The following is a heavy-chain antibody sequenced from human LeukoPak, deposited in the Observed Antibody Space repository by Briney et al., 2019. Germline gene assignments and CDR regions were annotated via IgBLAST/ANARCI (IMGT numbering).Heavy chain of an antibody. J-gene: IGHJ4*02. CDR3: AKAEPASGYDY. D-gene: IGHD1-14*01. CDR2: ISYDGSNK. Sequence: GGSLRLSCAASGFTFSKYGMHWVRQAPGKGLEWVAVISYDGSNKYYADSVKGRFTISRDNAKNSVYLQMNSLRAEDTAVYYCAKAEPASGYDYWGQGTLVTVSS. V-gene: IGHV3-30*18. CDR1: GFTFSKYG.